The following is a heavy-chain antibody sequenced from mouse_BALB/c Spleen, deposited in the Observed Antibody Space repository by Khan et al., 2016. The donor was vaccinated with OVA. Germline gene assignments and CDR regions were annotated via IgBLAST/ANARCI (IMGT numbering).Heavy chain of an antibody. CDR3: ARDGSRYNYAMDY. CDR2: ISSSGST. D-gene: IGHD2-3*01. Sequence: DVQLQESGPGLVKPSQSLSLTCTVTGYSITSDYAWNWIRQFPGNKLEWMGYISSSGSTNYNPALKSRISIHREPSKNQFFLQLNAVTTEDTATYYCARDGSRYNYAMDYWVQGTSVTVSS. V-gene: IGHV3-2*02. J-gene: IGHJ4*01. CDR1: GYSITSDYA.